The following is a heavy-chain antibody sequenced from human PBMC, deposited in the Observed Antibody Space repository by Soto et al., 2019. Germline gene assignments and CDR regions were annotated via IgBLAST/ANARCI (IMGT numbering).Heavy chain of an antibody. D-gene: IGHD2-21*02. CDR1: GFTFSSYA. CDR3: ARPLWRNDCIWWYFDL. V-gene: IGHV3-30-3*01. CDR2: ISYDGSNK. J-gene: IGHJ2*01. Sequence: QVQLVESGGGVVQPGRSLRLSCAASGFTFSSYAMHWVRQAPGKGLEWVAVISYDGSNKYYADSVKGRFTISRDNFKNTRYLQMNSLRAEDTVVYYRARPLWRNDCIWWYFDLWGRGTLVTVSS.